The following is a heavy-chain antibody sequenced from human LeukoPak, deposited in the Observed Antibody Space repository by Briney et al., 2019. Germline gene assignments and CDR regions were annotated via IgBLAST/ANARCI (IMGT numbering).Heavy chain of an antibody. CDR1: GYTFTGYY. V-gene: IGHV1-2*02. CDR2: INPNSGGT. D-gene: IGHD2-2*01. Sequence: ASVTVTCKAAGYTFTGYYMHWVRQAPGQGLEWMGWINPNSGGTNYEQKFQGRVTMTRDTSISTAYMELSRLRSDDTAVYYCARGGRLGYCSSTSCSVNYWGQGTLVTVSS. J-gene: IGHJ4*02. CDR3: ARGGRLGYCSSTSCSVNY.